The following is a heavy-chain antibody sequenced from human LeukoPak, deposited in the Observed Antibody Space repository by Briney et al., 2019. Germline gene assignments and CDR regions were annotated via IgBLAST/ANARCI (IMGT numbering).Heavy chain of an antibody. CDR3: ATSSHDLLDTDY. CDR2: IYNSGST. D-gene: IGHD3-22*01. Sequence: PSETLSLTCTVSGGSISSCYWSWIRQPPGKGLEWIGYIYNSGSTNYNPSLRSRVTISVDTSKKQFSLKLSSVTAADTAMYYCATSSHDLLDTDYWGQGTLVTVSS. V-gene: IGHV4-59*01. CDR1: GGSISSCY. J-gene: IGHJ4*02.